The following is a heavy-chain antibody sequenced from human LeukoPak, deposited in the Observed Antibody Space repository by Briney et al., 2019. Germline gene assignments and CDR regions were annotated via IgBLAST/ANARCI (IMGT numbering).Heavy chain of an antibody. CDR1: GFTFSSYA. CDR2: ISGSGGST. J-gene: IGHJ4*02. Sequence: PGGSLRLSCAASGFTFSSYAMSWVRQAPGKGLEWVSAISGSGGSTYYADSVKGQLTISRDNSKNTLYLQMNSLRAEDTAVYYCAKGGIVVIPPDFDYWGQGTLVTVSS. CDR3: AKGGIVVIPPDFDY. D-gene: IGHD1-26*01. V-gene: IGHV3-23*01.